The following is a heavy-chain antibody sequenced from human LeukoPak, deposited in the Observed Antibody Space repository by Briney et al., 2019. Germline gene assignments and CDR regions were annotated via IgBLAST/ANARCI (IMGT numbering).Heavy chain of an antibody. D-gene: IGHD2-2*01. Sequence: GSLRLSCAVSGFTFNSYAMTWVRQAPGKGLEWVSAISGSGGSTYYADSVKGRFTISRDNSKNTLYLQMNSLRAEDTAVYYCARGCSTSCLNWFDPWGQGTLVTVSS. CDR3: ARGCSTSCLNWFDP. V-gene: IGHV3-23*01. CDR2: ISGSGGST. J-gene: IGHJ5*02. CDR1: GFTFNSYA.